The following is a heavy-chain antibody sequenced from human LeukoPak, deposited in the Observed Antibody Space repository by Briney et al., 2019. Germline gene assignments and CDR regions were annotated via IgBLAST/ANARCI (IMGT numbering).Heavy chain of an antibody. Sequence: GGSLRLSCAAYGFAFSSYEMSWVRQAPGKGLEWVSYISSSGSTIYYADSVKGRFTSSRDNAKNSLYLQMNSLRAEDTAVYYCARGSSWYGVYFDYWGQGTLVTVSS. D-gene: IGHD6-13*01. CDR2: ISSSGSTI. CDR3: ARGSSWYGVYFDY. V-gene: IGHV3-48*03. CDR1: GFAFSSYE. J-gene: IGHJ4*02.